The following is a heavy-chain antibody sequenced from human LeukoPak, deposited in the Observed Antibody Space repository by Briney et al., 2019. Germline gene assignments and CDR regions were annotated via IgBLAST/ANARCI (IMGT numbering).Heavy chain of an antibody. CDR3: AKVPTDTAPDY. J-gene: IGHJ4*02. Sequence: GGSLRLSCAASGFTFSDYYMSWIRQAPGKGLEWVAVISYDGSNKYYADSVKGRFTISRDNSKNTLYLQMNSLRAEDTAVYYCAKVPTDTAPDYWGQGTLVTVSS. CDR1: GFTFSDYY. CDR2: ISYDGSNK. V-gene: IGHV3-30*18.